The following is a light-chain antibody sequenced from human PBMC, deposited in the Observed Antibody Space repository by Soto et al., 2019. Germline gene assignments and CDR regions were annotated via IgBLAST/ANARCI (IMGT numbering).Light chain of an antibody. CDR1: SSDVGGYNY. J-gene: IGLJ2*01. V-gene: IGLV2-14*03. CDR2: DVS. CDR3: SSYTTGSTLVI. Sequence: QSALTQPASVSGSPGQSITISCTGGSSDVGGYNYVSWYQQHPDKAPKLMIYDVSNRPSGVSDRFSGSKSGNTASLTISGLQAEDEADYYCSSYTTGSTLVIFGGGTKLTVL.